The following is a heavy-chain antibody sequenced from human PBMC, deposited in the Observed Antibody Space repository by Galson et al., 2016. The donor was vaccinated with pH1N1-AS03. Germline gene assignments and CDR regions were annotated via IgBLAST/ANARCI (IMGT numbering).Heavy chain of an antibody. D-gene: IGHD5-24*01. J-gene: IGHJ4*02. CDR2: ITWDSGRI. V-gene: IGHV3-9*01. Sequence: SLRLSCAASGVTFDDYGMHWVRQTPGMGLEWVASITWDSGRITYAEAVKGRFTISRDNAKNSLYLQMNSVKPEDTAFYYCTTDIRDGYNVNSDFDGWGQGTLVTVAS. CDR1: GVTFDDYG. CDR3: TTDIRDGYNVNSDFDG.